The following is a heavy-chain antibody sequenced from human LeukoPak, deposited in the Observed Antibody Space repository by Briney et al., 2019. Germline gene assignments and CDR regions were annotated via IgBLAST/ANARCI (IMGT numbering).Heavy chain of an antibody. CDR1: GGSISSYY. J-gene: IGHJ4*02. V-gene: IGHV4-59*01. CDR2: VSYSGST. D-gene: IGHD3-22*01. Sequence: SETLSLTCTVSGGSISSYYWCWIRQAPGKRLEWIGYVSYSGSTNYSPSLKSRVTISIDTSKNQFSLKLTSVTAADTAVYYCARGYDSSGYYFFDYWGQGTLVTVSS. CDR3: ARGYDSSGYYFFDY.